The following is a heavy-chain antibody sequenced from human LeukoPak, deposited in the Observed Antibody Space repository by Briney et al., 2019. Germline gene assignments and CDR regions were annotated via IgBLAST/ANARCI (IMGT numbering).Heavy chain of an antibody. CDR2: IYTSGRT. V-gene: IGHV4-4*07. CDR1: GDSINSYY. CDR3: ARVGIGAAANYGMDV. J-gene: IGHJ6*02. Sequence: PSETLSLTCTVSGDSINSYYWSWIRQPAGKGLEWIGSIYTSGRTNYNPPLKSRVTMSVDTPKNQFSLKLSSVTAADTAVYYCARVGIGAAANYGMDVWGQGTTVTVSS. D-gene: IGHD6-13*01.